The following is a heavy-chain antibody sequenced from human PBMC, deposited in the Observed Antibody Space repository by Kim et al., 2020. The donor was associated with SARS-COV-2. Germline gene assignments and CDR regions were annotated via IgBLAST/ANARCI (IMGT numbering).Heavy chain of an antibody. Sequence: SQTLSLTCAISGDSVSSNSASWTWIRQSPSRGLEWLGRTYYRSKWSYDYAVSVKGRITISPDTSKKQFSLQLNSVTPEDTAVYYCVRASRGSSDFNYWGQGTLVTVSS. J-gene: IGHJ4*02. CDR2: TYYRSKWSY. V-gene: IGHV6-1*01. D-gene: IGHD6-6*01. CDR1: GDSVSSNSAS. CDR3: VRASRGSSDFNY.